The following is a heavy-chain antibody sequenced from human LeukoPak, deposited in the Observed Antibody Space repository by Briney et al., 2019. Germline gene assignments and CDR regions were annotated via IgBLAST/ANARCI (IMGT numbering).Heavy chain of an antibody. CDR1: GLTFSSYA. CDR3: AKRTTPNSGSYYNWFDP. J-gene: IGHJ5*02. V-gene: IGHV3-23*01. CDR2: ISGSGGST. Sequence: GGSLRLSCAASGLTFSSYAMSWVRQAPGKGLEWVSAISGSGGSTYYADSVKGRFPISRDNSKNTLYLQMNSLRAEDTAVYYCAKRTTPNSGSYYNWFDPWGQGTLVTVSS. D-gene: IGHD1-26*01.